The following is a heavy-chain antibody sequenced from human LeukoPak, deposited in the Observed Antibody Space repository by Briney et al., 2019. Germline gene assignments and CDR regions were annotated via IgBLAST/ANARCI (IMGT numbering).Heavy chain of an antibody. Sequence: GGSLRLSCAGSGFTFSSYSMNWVRQAPGKGLEWVSCISSSSSYIYYADSVKGRFTISRDNAKNSLYLQMNSLRAEDTALYYCARDGKGGSGSYSEDFDYWGQGTLVTVSS. CDR1: GFTFSSYS. J-gene: IGHJ4*02. D-gene: IGHD3-10*01. V-gene: IGHV3-21*04. CDR2: ISSSSSYI. CDR3: ARDGKGGSGSYSEDFDY.